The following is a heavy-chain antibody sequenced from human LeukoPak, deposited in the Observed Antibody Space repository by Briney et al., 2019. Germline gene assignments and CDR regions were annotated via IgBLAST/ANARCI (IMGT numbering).Heavy chain of an antibody. J-gene: IGHJ4*02. Sequence: QTGGSLRLSCAASGFTFSSYWMHWVRQAAGKGLVWVSRIKSDGSITTYADSVKGRFTISSDNAKNTLYLQMNSLRAEDTAVYYCARGGTSYSGKLDYWGLGTLVTVSS. CDR2: IKSDGSIT. CDR3: ARGGTSYSGKLDY. D-gene: IGHD1-26*01. V-gene: IGHV3-74*01. CDR1: GFTFSSYW.